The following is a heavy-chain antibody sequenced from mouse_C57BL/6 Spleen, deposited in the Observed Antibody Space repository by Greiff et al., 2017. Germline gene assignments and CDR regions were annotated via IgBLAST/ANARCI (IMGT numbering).Heavy chain of an antibody. D-gene: IGHD1-1*01. J-gene: IGHJ1*03. Sequence: QVQLKESGPELVKPGASVKISCKASGYSFTSYYIHWVKQRPGQGLEWIGWIYPGSGNTKYNEKFKGKATLTADTSSSTAYMQLSSLTSEDSAVYYCARYYATEYVDVWGTGTTVTVSS. CDR3: ARYYATEYVDV. CDR1: GYSFTSYY. CDR2: IYPGSGNT. V-gene: IGHV1-66*01.